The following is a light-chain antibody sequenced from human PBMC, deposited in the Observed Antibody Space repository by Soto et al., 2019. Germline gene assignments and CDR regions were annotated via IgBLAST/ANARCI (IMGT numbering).Light chain of an antibody. Sequence: QAASVSGSPGQSITISCTGTSSDIGSYNLVSWYQQHPGKAPKLMISEVSKRPSGVSNRFSGSKSGNTASLTISGLQAEDEADYYCCSHAGSSTYVVFGGGTKVTVL. CDR3: CSHAGSSTYVV. J-gene: IGLJ2*01. V-gene: IGLV2-23*02. CDR1: SSDIGSYNL. CDR2: EVS.